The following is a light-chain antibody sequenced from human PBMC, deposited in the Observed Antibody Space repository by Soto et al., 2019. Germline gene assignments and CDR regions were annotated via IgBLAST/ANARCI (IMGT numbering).Light chain of an antibody. CDR1: QSVNSN. J-gene: IGKJ4*02. Sequence: EIVMTQSPATLSVSPGERATLSCRASQSVNSNLAWYQQKAGQSPRLLIYGASTRATGIPARFSGSGSGTEFTLTISSLQSEDFAIYYCQQYNTWAPLTFGGGTKVDIK. V-gene: IGKV3-15*01. CDR2: GAS. CDR3: QQYNTWAPLT.